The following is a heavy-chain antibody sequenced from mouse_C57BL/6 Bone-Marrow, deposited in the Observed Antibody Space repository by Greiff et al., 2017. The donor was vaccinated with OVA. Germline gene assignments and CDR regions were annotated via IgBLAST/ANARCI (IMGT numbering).Heavy chain of an antibody. V-gene: IGHV1-9*01. CDR2: ILPGSGSS. CDR1: GYTFTGYW. D-gene: IGHD3-2*02. CDR3: ARGQLRLPDY. J-gene: IGHJ2*01. Sequence: QVQLQQSGAELMKPGASVKLSCKATGYTFTGYWIEWVKQRPGHGLEWIGEILPGSGSSNYNEKFKGKATFTADTSSNTAYMQLSSLTTEDSASYYCARGQLRLPDYWGQGTTLTVSS.